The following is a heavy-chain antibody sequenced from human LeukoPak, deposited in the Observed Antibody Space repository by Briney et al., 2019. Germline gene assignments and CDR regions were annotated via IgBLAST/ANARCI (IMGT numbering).Heavy chain of an antibody. Sequence: GASVKVSCKASGYTFTSYAMNWVRQAPGQGLEWMGGIIPIFGTTNYAQKFQGRVTVTADESTSTVYMELTSLRFEDTAMYYCARDPNGSTWFNWFDPWGQGTLVTVSS. D-gene: IGHD2-2*01. J-gene: IGHJ5*02. CDR1: GYTFTSYA. CDR3: ARDPNGSTWFNWFDP. CDR2: IIPIFGTT. V-gene: IGHV1-69*13.